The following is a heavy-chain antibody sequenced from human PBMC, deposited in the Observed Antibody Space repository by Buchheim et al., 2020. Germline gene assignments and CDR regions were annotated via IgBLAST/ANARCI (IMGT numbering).Heavy chain of an antibody. D-gene: IGHD3-16*01. V-gene: IGHV4-39*01. CDR1: GGSISSSSYY. CDR3: ARQAPKLRDLFDY. CDR2: IYYSGST. J-gene: IGHJ4*02. Sequence: QLQLQESGPGLVKPSETLSLTCTVSGGSISSSSYYWGWIRQPPGKGLEWIGSIYYSGSTYYNPSLKSRGTISVDTSKNQFSLKLGSVTAADTAVYYCARQAPKLRDLFDYWGQGTL.